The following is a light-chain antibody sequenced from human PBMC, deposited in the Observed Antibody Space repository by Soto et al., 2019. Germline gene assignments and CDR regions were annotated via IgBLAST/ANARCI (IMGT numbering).Light chain of an antibody. V-gene: IGKV1-8*01. CDR3: QQYYSYPPIT. CDR2: AAS. J-gene: IGKJ5*01. Sequence: IQMTQSPSSFSASTGDRVTITCRASQGISSYLAWYQQKPGKAPKLLIYAASTLQSGVPSRFSGSGSGTDFTLTISCLQSEDFATYYCQQYYSYPPITFGQGTRLEIK. CDR1: QGISSY.